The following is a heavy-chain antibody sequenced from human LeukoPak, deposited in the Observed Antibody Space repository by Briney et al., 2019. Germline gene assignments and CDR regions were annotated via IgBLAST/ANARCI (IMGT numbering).Heavy chain of an antibody. CDR1: GGSIRNYY. D-gene: IGHD6-13*01. Sequence: PSETLSLTCTVSGGSIRNYYWSWIRQPPGKGLEWIGYIYYSGSTNYNPSLKSRVTISVDTSKNQFSLKLSSVTAADTPVYYCARVYYSSSYDYWYFDLWGRGTLVTVSS. CDR3: ARVYYSSSYDYWYFDL. CDR2: IYYSGST. J-gene: IGHJ2*01. V-gene: IGHV4-59*01.